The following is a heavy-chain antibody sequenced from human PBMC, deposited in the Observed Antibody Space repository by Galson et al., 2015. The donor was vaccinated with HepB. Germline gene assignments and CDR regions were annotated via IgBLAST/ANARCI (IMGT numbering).Heavy chain of an antibody. D-gene: IGHD6-13*01. Sequence: SLRLSCAASGFTFTDYAMSWVRQAPGKGLEWVSAITDSGVRTYYADSVKGRFTISRDNSKNTLYLQMNSLRAEDTAVYYCARGLPAAGTAYWGQGTLVTVSS. V-gene: IGHV3-23*01. CDR1: GFTFTDYA. J-gene: IGHJ4*02. CDR2: ITDSGVRT. CDR3: ARGLPAAGTAY.